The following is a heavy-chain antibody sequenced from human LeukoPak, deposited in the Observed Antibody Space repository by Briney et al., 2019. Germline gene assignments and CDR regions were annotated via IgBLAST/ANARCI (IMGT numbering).Heavy chain of an antibody. CDR1: GYSISSGYY. CDR3: ARFDYSNYVGWFDP. Sequence: PSQTLSLTCAVSGYSISSGYYWGWIRQPPGKGLEWIGSIYHSGSTYYNPSLKSRVTISVDTSKNQFSLKLSSVTAADTAVYYCARFDYSNYVGWFDPWGQGTLVTVSS. V-gene: IGHV4-38-2*01. CDR2: IYHSGST. J-gene: IGHJ5*02. D-gene: IGHD4-11*01.